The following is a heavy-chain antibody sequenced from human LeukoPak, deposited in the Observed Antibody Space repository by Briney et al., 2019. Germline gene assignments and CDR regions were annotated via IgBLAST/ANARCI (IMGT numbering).Heavy chain of an antibody. D-gene: IGHD3-9*01. J-gene: IGHJ4*02. CDR1: GGSFSGYY. CDR2: INHSGST. V-gene: IGHV4-34*01. CDR3: ARGLRYFDWFLSPV. Sequence: SETLSLTCAVYGGSFSGYYWSWIRQPPGKGLEWIGEINHSGSTNYNPSLKSRVTISVDTSKNQFSLKLSSVTAADTAVYYCARGLRYFDWFLSPVWGQGTLVTVSS.